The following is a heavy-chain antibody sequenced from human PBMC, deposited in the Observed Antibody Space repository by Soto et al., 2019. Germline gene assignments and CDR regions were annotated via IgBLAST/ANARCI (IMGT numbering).Heavy chain of an antibody. CDR1: GGLFSSYP. D-gene: IGHD5-12*01. CDR3: ARGGSGYAWFSVF. Sequence: QEQLVQSGAEVKKPGSSVKVSCKASGGLFSSYPISWVRQVPGQGLEWMGGIIPVFQTAYYTQRFQVRVTITADESTNTAYMELSSLRSEDTGIYYCARGGSGYAWFSVFWGQGTLVTVPS. CDR2: IIPVFQTA. J-gene: IGHJ4*02. V-gene: IGHV1-69*01.